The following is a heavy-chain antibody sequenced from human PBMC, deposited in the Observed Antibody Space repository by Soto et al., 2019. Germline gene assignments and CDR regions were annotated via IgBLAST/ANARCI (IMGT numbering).Heavy chain of an antibody. CDR1: GFTVSNNY. D-gene: IGHD1-1*01. J-gene: IGHJ4*02. V-gene: IGHV3-66*01. CDR2: IYSGGAT. CDR3: ARDGTYNWV. Sequence: EVQLVESGGGLVQPGGSLRLSCAASGFTVSNNYMRWVRQAPGKGLEWVSLIYSGGATYYADSVMGRFTISRDNSKNTLYLQMYSLRAEDTAVYYCARDGTYNWVGGQGILVTVSS.